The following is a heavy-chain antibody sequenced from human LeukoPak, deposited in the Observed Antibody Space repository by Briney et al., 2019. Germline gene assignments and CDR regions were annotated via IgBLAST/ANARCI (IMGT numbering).Heavy chain of an antibody. D-gene: IGHD5-24*01. V-gene: IGHV1-24*01. CDR1: GYTLTELS. J-gene: IGHJ4*02. CDR3: ATGPRVRWLLNHAGFDY. Sequence: ASVKVSCKVSGYTLTELSMHWVRQAPGKGLEWMGGFDPEDGETIYAQKFQGRVTMTEDTSTDTAYMELSSLRSEDTAVYYCATGPRVRWLLNHAGFDYWGQGTLVTVSS. CDR2: FDPEDGET.